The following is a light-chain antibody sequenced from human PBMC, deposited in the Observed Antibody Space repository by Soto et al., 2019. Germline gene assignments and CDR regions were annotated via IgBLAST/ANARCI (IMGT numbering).Light chain of an antibody. Sequence: EIVLKKSPATLSVFPGERATLSCRASQTVNSMLAWYQQKPGQAPRLLIYRASNRATGIPDRFSGSGSGTDFTLTISRLETEDFAVYYCQQYGSSGTFGQGTKVDIK. CDR2: RAS. CDR1: QTVNSM. V-gene: IGKV3-20*01. CDR3: QQYGSSGT. J-gene: IGKJ1*01.